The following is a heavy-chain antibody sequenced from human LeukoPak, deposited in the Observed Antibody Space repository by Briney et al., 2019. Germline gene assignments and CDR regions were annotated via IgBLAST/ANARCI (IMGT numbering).Heavy chain of an antibody. CDR2: IASKTDGGTT. J-gene: IGHJ4*02. V-gene: IGHV3-15*04. CDR1: GLTVTSAW. Sequence: GGSLRLSCAASGLTVTSAWMNWVRQAPGKGLEWVGRIASKTDGGTTDYAAPVKGRFTISRDDSKNTLFLQMNSLKTEDTAVYYCTTGIRGDCGQGTLVTVSS. CDR3: TTGIRGD.